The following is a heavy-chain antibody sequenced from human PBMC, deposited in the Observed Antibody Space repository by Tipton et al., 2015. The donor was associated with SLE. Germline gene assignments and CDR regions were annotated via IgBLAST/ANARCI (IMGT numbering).Heavy chain of an antibody. V-gene: IGHV3-30*02. CDR1: GLTFRTHG. D-gene: IGHD4-11*01. J-gene: IGHJ4*02. CDR2: LRYDGNEQ. Sequence: SLRLSCAVSGLTFRTHGLHWVRQAPGKGLEWVSFLRYDGNEQHYVESVRGRFTVSRDNSKNTLYRQMNFLRPEDTAVYYCANLPHSSRDYWGQGTLVTVSS. CDR3: ANLPHSSRDY.